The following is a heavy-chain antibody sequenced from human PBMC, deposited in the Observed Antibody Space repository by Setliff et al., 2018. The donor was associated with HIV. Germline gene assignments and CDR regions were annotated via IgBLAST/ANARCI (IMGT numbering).Heavy chain of an antibody. D-gene: IGHD3-16*01. J-gene: IGHJ3*02. Sequence: ASVKVSCKASGYSFSSYAIHWVRQAAGQSPEWLGWINAAISHTRYSPKFQDRVTLTTDTSAGTIHMEMRSLRSEDTAVYYCVGGRGGFFDEPFDMWGPGTRVTVS. CDR2: INAAISHT. CDR1: GYSFSSYA. CDR3: VGGRGGFFDEPFDM. V-gene: IGHV1-3*01.